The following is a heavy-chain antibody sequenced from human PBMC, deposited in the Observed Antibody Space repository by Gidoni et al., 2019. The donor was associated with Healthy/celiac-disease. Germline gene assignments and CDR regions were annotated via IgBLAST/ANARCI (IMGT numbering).Heavy chain of an antibody. V-gene: IGHV4-30-2*01. D-gene: IGHD3-9*01. CDR1: GGSLSSVGYS. CDR2: IYHSGST. CDR3: ARARYYDILTGYYRAPYYFDY. Sequence: QLQLQESGSGLVKPSQTLSLTCAVSGGSLSSVGYSWRWIRQPPGKGLEWIGYIYHSGSTYYNPSLKSRVTISVDRSKNQFSLKLSSVTAADTAVYYCARARYYDILTGYYRAPYYFDYWGQGTLVTVSS. J-gene: IGHJ4*02.